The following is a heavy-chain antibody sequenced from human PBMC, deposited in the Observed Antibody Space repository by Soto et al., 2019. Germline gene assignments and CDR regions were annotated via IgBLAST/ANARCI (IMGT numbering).Heavy chain of an antibody. CDR3: ARLIGNSWLDS. CDR2: ISPNSEKT. V-gene: IGHV1-18*01. Sequence: ASVKVSCKASGYTFSNFAISWVRQAPGEGLERMGWISPNSEKTKIAQRFQGRVTMTTDISTSTSYLELRGLTPDDTAVYYCARLIGNSWLDSWGQGTLVTVSS. D-gene: IGHD2-8*01. CDR1: GYTFSNFA. J-gene: IGHJ5*01.